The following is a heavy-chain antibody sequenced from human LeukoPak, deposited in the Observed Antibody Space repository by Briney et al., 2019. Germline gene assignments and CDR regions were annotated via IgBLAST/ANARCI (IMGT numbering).Heavy chain of an antibody. Sequence: PSETLSLTCTVSGGSISSYYWSWIRQPPGKGLEWIGYIYYSGSTTYNPSLKSRVTISVDASKSQFSLNLNSVTAADTAVYYCARGSLTTVTTFDYWGQGTLVTVSS. CDR1: GGSISSYY. CDR3: ARGSLTTVTTFDY. D-gene: IGHD4-17*01. V-gene: IGHV4-59*01. CDR2: IYYSGST. J-gene: IGHJ4*02.